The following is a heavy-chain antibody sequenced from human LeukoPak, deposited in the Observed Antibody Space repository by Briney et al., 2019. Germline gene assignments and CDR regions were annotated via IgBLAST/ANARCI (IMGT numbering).Heavy chain of an antibody. CDR3: ARGRGYTFYY. Sequence: GESLKISCQHSGYSFTTYWIRWVRQMPGKGLEWIGIIYPGDSDTRYSPSFQGQVTISADRSISAAYVQWSSLKASDTAIYYCARGRGYTFYYWGQGTLVTVSS. J-gene: IGHJ4*02. CDR1: GYSFTTYW. D-gene: IGHD5-12*01. CDR2: IYPGDSDT. V-gene: IGHV5-51*01.